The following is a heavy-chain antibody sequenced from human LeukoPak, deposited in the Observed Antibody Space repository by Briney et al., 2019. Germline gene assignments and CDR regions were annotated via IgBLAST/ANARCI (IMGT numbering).Heavy chain of an antibody. Sequence: GGSLRLSCAASGFTFSSYAMHWVRQAPGKGLEWVAVISYDGSNKYYADSVKGRFTISRDNSKNTLYLQMNSLRAEDTAVYYCARDADYYDSSGPFDYWGQGTLVTVSS. D-gene: IGHD3-22*01. J-gene: IGHJ4*02. CDR3: ARDADYYDSSGPFDY. CDR2: ISYDGSNK. CDR1: GFTFSSYA. V-gene: IGHV3-30*04.